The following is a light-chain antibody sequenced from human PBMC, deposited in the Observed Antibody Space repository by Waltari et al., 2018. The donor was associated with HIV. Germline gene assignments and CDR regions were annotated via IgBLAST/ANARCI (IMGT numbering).Light chain of an antibody. CDR2: GKK. CDR3: QSYDRSLSASVV. J-gene: IGLJ2*01. CDR1: SSNIGADYD. Sequence: QSVLTQPPSVSGAPGQRVTISCTGGSSNIGADYDVHWYQQIPGTAPKLLSDGKKNRPSGVPDRFSASKSGSSASLAITGLQAEDEADYFCQSYDRSLSASVVFGGGTKLTVL. V-gene: IGLV1-40*01.